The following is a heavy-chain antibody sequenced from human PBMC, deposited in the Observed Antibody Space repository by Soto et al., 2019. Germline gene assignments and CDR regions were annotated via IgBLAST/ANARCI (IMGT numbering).Heavy chain of an antibody. J-gene: IGHJ4*02. CDR3: AKERYYYGSGSPGYFDY. CDR2: ISGSGGST. CDR1: GFTFISYA. Sequence: PWGSLRLSCAASGFTFISYAIIFFRPSPWKWLEWVSAISGSGGSTYYADSVKGRFTISRDNSKNTLYLQMNSLRAEDTAVYYCAKERYYYGSGSPGYFDYWGPGTLVTVSS. D-gene: IGHD3-10*01. V-gene: IGHV3-23*01.